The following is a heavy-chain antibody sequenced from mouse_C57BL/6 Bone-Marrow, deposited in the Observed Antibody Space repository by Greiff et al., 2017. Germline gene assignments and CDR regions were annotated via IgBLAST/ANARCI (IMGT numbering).Heavy chain of an antibody. CDR1: GFTFTDYY. J-gene: IGHJ1*03. CDR2: IRNKANGYTT. CDR3: ARYGYYGSSLYFDV. V-gene: IGHV7-3*01. D-gene: IGHD1-1*01. Sequence: EVQLVESGGGLVQPGGSLSLSCAASGFTFTDYYMSWVRQPPGKALEWLGFIRNKANGYTTEYSGSVKGRFTISRDNSQSILYLQMNALRAEESATYYCARYGYYGSSLYFDVWGTGTTVTVSS.